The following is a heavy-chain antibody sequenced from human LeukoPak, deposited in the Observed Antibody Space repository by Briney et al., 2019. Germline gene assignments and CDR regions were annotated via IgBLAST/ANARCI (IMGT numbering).Heavy chain of an antibody. CDR2: IYYSGST. D-gene: IGHD3-16*01. Sequence: PSETLSLTCTVSGGSISSYYWSWIRQPPGKGLEWIGYIYYSGSTNYNPSLKSRVTISIDTSKNQFSLKLTSVTAADTAVYYCARDGGNGENWLDPWGQGTLVTVSS. V-gene: IGHV4-59*12. CDR1: GGSISSYY. CDR3: ARDGGNGENWLDP. J-gene: IGHJ5*02.